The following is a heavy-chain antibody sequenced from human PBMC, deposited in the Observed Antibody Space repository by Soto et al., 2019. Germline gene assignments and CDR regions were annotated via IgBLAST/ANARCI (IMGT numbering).Heavy chain of an antibody. V-gene: IGHV4-38-2*02. Sequence: PSETLALTCDVSGYSISSYYYWGWIRQPPGEGLEWIGSIYHSGSTYYNPSLRSRVTISIDPSENQFSLKLTSVTDAETAVYYCARDLIYYGNYYYSLDVWGQGTTGT. CDR1: GYSISSYYY. J-gene: IGHJ6*03. CDR2: IYHSGST. D-gene: IGHD3-16*01. CDR3: ARDLIYYGNYYYSLDV.